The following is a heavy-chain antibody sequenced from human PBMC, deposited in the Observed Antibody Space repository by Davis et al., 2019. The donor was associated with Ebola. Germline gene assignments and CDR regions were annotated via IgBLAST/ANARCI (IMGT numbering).Heavy chain of an antibody. J-gene: IGHJ5*02. CDR1: GFTFSSYA. CDR2: ISGSGGST. D-gene: IGHD1-1*01. V-gene: IGHV3-23*01. Sequence: GESLKISCAASGFTFSSYAMSWVRQAPGKGLEWVSAISGSGGSTYYADSVKGRFTISRDNSKNTLYLQMNSLRAEDTAVYYCARDSGELEDNWFDPWGQGTLVTVSS. CDR3: ARDSGELEDNWFDP.